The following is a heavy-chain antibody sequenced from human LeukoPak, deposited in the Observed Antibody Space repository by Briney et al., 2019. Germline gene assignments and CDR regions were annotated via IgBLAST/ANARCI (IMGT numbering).Heavy chain of an antibody. Sequence: PGGSLRLSCAASGFTFSSYGMHWVRQAPGKGLEWVAFIRYDGSNKYYADSVKGRFTVSRDNSKNTLYLQMNSLRAEDTAVYYCAKDSGSYWADYFDYWGQGTLVTVSS. V-gene: IGHV3-30*02. J-gene: IGHJ4*02. CDR1: GFTFSSYG. CDR3: AKDSGSYWADYFDY. D-gene: IGHD1-26*01. CDR2: IRYDGSNK.